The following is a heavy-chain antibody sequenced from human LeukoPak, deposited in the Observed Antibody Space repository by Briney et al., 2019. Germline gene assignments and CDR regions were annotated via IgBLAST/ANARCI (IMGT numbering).Heavy chain of an antibody. CDR2: ISYDGSSI. D-gene: IGHD6-13*01. V-gene: IGHV3-30-3*01. CDR3: ARASLPRTYSSSWYYFDY. Sequence: GGSLRLSCAASGFTFSTYAMHWVRQAPGKGLEWVAVISYDGSSIYYADSVRGRFTISRDNSKNTLYLQMNSLRTEDSDVYYCARASLPRTYSSSWYYFDYWGQGTRVTVSS. CDR1: GFTFSTYA. J-gene: IGHJ4*02.